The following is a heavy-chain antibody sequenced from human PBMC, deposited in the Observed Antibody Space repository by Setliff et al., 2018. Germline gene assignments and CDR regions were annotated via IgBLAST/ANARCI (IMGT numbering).Heavy chain of an antibody. CDR2: IIPIFGTA. Sequence: ASVKVSCKTSGYSFTVFGISWVRQAPGQGLEWMGGIIPIFGTANYAQKFQGRVTMTRDTSISTAYMELSRLRSDDTAVYYCARVGSLAPLYYGNYWGQGTLVTVSS. D-gene: IGHD3-10*01. CDR1: GYSFTVFG. J-gene: IGHJ4*02. V-gene: IGHV1-2*02. CDR3: ARVGSLAPLYYGNY.